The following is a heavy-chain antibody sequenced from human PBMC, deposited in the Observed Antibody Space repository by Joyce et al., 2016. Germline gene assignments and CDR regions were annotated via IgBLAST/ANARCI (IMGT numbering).Heavy chain of an antibody. Sequence: QVQLRQWGAGLLKPSETLSLTCAVYDGSISGYYWTWFRQPPGKGLGGIGEISHVGSINYNPSLKSRVSISVAMSKNQFSLKLTSVSAADTAVYYCARAPSFWNGYGWIDPWGPGTQVVVSS. CDR1: DGSISGYY. CDR3: ARAPSFWNGYGWIDP. V-gene: IGHV4-34*01. J-gene: IGHJ5*02. D-gene: IGHD3-3*01. CDR2: ISHVGSI.